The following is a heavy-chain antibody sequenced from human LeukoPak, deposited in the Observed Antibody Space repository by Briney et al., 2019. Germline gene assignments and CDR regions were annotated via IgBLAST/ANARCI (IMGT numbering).Heavy chain of an antibody. CDR3: ARQGHRMGYDAFDI. Sequence: SETLSLTCTVSAGSISSGSYYWSWIRQPAGKGLEWIGRIYTSGSTNYNPSLKSRVTISVDTSKNQFSLKLSSVTAADTAVYYCARQGHRMGYDAFDIWGQGTVVTVSS. CDR2: IYTSGST. V-gene: IGHV4-61*02. J-gene: IGHJ3*02. CDR1: AGSISSGSYY. D-gene: IGHD1-14*01.